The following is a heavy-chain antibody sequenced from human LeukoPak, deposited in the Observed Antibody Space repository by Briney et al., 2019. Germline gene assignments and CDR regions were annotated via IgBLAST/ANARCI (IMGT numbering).Heavy chain of an antibody. CDR2: IHSGGSST. J-gene: IGHJ3*02. Sequence: GGSLRLSCAASGFTFSNYWMHWVRQAPGKGLVWVSRIHSGGSSTTSADSVKGRFTISRDNAENTLYLQMNSLRAEDTAVYFCARGNAHAFDIWGQGTMVTVSS. D-gene: IGHD1-1*01. CDR3: ARGNAHAFDI. CDR1: GFTFSNYW. V-gene: IGHV3-74*01.